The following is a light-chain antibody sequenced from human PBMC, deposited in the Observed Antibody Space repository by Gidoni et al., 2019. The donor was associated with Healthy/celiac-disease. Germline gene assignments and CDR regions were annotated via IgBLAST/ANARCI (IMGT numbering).Light chain of an antibody. V-gene: IGKV3-20*01. J-gene: IGKJ4*01. CDR1: QSVSSSY. CDR3: QQYGSSPPFA. Sequence: EIVLTQSPGTLSLSPGERATLSCRASQSVSSSYLAWYQQKPGQAPRLLIYGASSRATGIPDRFSGSGSGTDFTRTISRLEPEDFAVYYCQQYGSSPPFAFGGXTKVEIK. CDR2: GAS.